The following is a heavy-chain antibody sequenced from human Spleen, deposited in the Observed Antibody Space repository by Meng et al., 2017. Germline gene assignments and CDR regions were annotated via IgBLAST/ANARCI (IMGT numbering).Heavy chain of an antibody. Sequence: GESLKISCAASGFTFSRYWMSWVRQAPGKGLEWVANIKQDGSEKYYVDSVKGRFTISRDNSKNTLYLQMNSLRAEDTAVYYCARDPNRWDSSSWHFDYWGQGTLVTVSS. CDR1: GFTFSRYW. J-gene: IGHJ4*02. D-gene: IGHD6-13*01. CDR3: ARDPNRWDSSSWHFDY. V-gene: IGHV3-7*01. CDR2: IKQDGSEK.